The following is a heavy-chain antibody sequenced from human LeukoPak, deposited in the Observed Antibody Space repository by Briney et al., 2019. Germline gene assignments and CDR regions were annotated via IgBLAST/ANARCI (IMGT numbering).Heavy chain of an antibody. V-gene: IGHV3-53*01. CDR1: GFTVSSNY. CDR3: ASRNYYDSSGLLDY. CDR2: IYSGGST. J-gene: IGHJ4*02. Sequence: QPGGSLRLSCVASGFTVSSNYMSWVRQAPGKGLEWVSVIYSGGSTYYADSVKGRFTISRDNSKNTLYLQMNSLRAEDTAVYYCASRNYYDSSGLLDYWGQGTLVTVSS. D-gene: IGHD3-22*01.